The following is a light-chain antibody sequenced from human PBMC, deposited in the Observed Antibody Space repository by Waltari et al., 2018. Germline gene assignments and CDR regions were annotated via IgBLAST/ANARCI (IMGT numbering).Light chain of an antibody. CDR2: WAS. Sequence: DIVMTQSPDSLAVSLGERATINCKSSQIVLYSPNNKHYLCWYQKKPGQPPQRLICWASTRGSGVPDRFSGSESGTDFTLTISSLQAEDVAVYYCQQYAASPWTFGQGTKVEVK. CDR1: QIVLYSPNNKHY. V-gene: IGKV4-1*01. CDR3: QQYAASPWT. J-gene: IGKJ1*01.